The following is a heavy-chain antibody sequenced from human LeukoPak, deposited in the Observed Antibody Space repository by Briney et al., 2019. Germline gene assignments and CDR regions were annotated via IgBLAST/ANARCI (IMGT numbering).Heavy chain of an antibody. J-gene: IGHJ6*03. D-gene: IGHD6-13*01. CDR3: ASSSSSWSNYYYYYMDV. V-gene: IGHV3-21*01. CDR2: ISSSSRYI. CDR1: GFTFRSYS. Sequence: GGSLRLSCAASGFTFRSYSMKWVRQAPGKGLEWVSSISSSSRYIYYADSVKGRFTISRDNAKNSLYLQMNSLRAEDTAVYYCASSSSSWSNYYYYYMDVWGKGTTVTVSS.